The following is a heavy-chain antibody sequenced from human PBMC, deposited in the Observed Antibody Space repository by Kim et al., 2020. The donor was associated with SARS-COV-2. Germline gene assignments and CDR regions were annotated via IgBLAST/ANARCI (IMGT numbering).Heavy chain of an antibody. CDR2: ISSSSSST. CDR1: GFTFSDYY. V-gene: IGHV3-11*05. Sequence: GGSLRLSCAASGFTFSDYYMSWIRQAPGKGLEWVSSISSSSSSTNYADSVKGRFTISRDNSKNSLYLQMNSLRADDTAVYYCAREEKRGSYYFDYWGQGSLVTVSS. J-gene: IGHJ4*02. CDR3: AREEKRGSYYFDY. D-gene: IGHD1-26*01.